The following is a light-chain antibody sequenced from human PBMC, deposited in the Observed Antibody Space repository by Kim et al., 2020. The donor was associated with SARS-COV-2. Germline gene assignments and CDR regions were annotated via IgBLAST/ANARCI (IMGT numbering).Light chain of an antibody. CDR2: KAS. V-gene: IGKV1-5*03. Sequence: ASVGDRVTITCRASHSIYSYLAWYQQKPVNVPKILIYKASTLESGVPSRFSGSESGTEFTLTISSLQPDDFATYYCQQFYTYPITFGQGTRLEIK. CDR1: HSIYSY. CDR3: QQFYTYPIT. J-gene: IGKJ5*01.